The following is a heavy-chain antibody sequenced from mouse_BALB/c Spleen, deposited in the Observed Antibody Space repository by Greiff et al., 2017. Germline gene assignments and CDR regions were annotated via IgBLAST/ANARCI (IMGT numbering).Heavy chain of an antibody. V-gene: IGHV5-6-3*01. CDR2: INSNGGST. Sequence: EVMLVESGGGLVQPGGSLKLSCAASGFTFSSYGMSWVRQTPDKRLELVATINSNGGSTYYPDSVKGRFTISRDNAKNTLYLQMSSLKSEDTAMYYCARDQGLRLLRLSGDAMDYWGQGTSVTVSS. D-gene: IGHD1-2*01. CDR1: GFTFSSYG. J-gene: IGHJ4*01. CDR3: ARDQGLRLLRLSGDAMDY.